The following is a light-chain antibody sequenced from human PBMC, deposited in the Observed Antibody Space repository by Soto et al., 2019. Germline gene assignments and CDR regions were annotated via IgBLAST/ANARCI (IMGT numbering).Light chain of an antibody. CDR2: KAS. Sequence: IQMTQSPSSVSASVGDRVTISCRASQVISSWLAWYQQKPGKAPKLLIYKASNFQTGVPSRFSGSGSGTDFTLTITNLQPVDFATYYCHQASSFPLSFGGGTNVEIK. CDR3: HQASSFPLS. J-gene: IGKJ4*01. V-gene: IGKV1-12*01. CDR1: QVISSW.